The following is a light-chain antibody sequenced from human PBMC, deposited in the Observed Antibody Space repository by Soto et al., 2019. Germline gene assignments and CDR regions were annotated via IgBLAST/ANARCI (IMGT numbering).Light chain of an antibody. J-gene: IGKJ1*01. Sequence: EIVMTQSPATLSVSPGERATLSCRASQSVSSNLAWYQQKPGQAPRLLIYGASTRATGIPARFSGSGSGTEFTRTISSLQSEYFAVYYCQQYNNGPPWTFGQGTKVEIK. CDR1: QSVSSN. CDR3: QQYNNGPPWT. V-gene: IGKV3-15*01. CDR2: GAS.